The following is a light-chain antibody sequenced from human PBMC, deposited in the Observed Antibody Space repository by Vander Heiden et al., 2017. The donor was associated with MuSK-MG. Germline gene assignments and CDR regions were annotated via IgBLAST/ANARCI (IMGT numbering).Light chain of an antibody. J-gene: IGKJ1*01. CDR3: QQSDSTPPWT. CDR1: QSISSY. CDR2: AAY. V-gene: IGKV1-39*01. Sequence: DIQMTQSPSSLSASVGDRVTITCRASQSISSYLNWYQQKPGKAPKLLIYAAYSLQSGVPSRFSGSGYGKDFTLTISSRQPEDFATYYCQQSDSTPPWTFGQGTKVEIK.